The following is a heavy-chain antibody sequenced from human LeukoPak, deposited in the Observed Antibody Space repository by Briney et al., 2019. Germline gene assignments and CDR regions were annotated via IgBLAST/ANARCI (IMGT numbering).Heavy chain of an antibody. D-gene: IGHD5-12*01. J-gene: IGHJ4*02. CDR3: VRDGGVSGYDLLDY. CDR1: GFTFSNYW. CDR2: INQDGSKE. Sequence: GGSLRLSCAASGFTFSNYWMTWVRQAPGKGLEWVANINQDGSKEYYMDSVKARFTISRDNAKNSLSLQLNSLRAEDTAVYYCVRDGGVSGYDLLDYWGQGTLVTVSS. V-gene: IGHV3-7*01.